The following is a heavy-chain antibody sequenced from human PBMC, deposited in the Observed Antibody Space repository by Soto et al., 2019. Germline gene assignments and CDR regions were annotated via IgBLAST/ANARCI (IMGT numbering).Heavy chain of an antibody. CDR2: IFYSGST. D-gene: IGHD3-16*01. CDR1: GGSISPYY. J-gene: IGHJ6*02. CDR3: ARVRYELGVYYHFYGMDV. Sequence: SETLSLTCSVSGGSISPYYWSWIRQPPGKGLEWLGYIFYSGSTNYSPSLKSRLTISVDTSKNQFSLRLRSVTAADTAVYYCARVRYELGVYYHFYGMDVWGQGTTVTVSS. V-gene: IGHV4-59*01.